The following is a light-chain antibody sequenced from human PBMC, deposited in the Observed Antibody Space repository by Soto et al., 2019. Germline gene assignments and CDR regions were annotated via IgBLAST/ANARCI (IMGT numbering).Light chain of an antibody. J-gene: IGLJ1*01. Sequence: QAVVTQPPSVSGAPGQRVTISCTGNSSNIGAGFDVHWYQQLPGTAPKLLIYRNNQRPSGVPDRFSGSKSGTSASLAISGLRSEDEADYYCAAWDDSLSGYVFGTGTKLTVL. CDR3: AAWDDSLSGYV. CDR1: SSNIGAGFD. V-gene: IGLV1-47*01. CDR2: RNN.